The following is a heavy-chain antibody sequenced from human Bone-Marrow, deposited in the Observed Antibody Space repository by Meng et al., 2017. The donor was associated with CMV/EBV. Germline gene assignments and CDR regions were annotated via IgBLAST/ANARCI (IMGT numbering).Heavy chain of an antibody. CDR1: GFTFSSYA. Sequence: GGSLRLSCAASGFTFSSYAMSWVRQAPGKGLEWVSAITASGGTTYYADSVKGRFTISRDNSKNTLYLQMNSLRAEDTAVYYCAKGTTYYYDSSGHPDAFEIWGQGTMVTVSS. CDR2: ITASGGTT. CDR3: AKGTTYYYDSSGHPDAFEI. V-gene: IGHV3-23*01. J-gene: IGHJ3*02. D-gene: IGHD3-22*01.